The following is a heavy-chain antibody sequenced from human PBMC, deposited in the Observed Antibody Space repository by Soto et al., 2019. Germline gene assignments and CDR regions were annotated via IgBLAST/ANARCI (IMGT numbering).Heavy chain of an antibody. CDR2: IYYSGST. D-gene: IGHD2-21*02. CDR1: GGSISSSSCY. J-gene: IGHJ6*02. CDR3: ARHEGEGHGGNFDYYYYGMDV. Sequence: PSETLSLTCTVSGGSISSSSCYWGWIRQPPGKGLEWIGSIYYSGSTYYNPSLKSRVTISVDTSKNQFSLKLNSVTAADTAVYYCARHEGEGHGGNFDYYYYGMDVWGQGTTVTVSS. V-gene: IGHV4-39*01.